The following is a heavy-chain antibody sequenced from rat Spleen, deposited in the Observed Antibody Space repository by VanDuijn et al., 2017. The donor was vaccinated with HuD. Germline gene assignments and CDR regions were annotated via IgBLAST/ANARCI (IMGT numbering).Heavy chain of an antibody. CDR3: ASPVGGYFDF. Sequence: EVQLVESDGGLVQPGRSLKLSCAASGFTFSDYYMAWVRQAPTKGLEWVATISSDGGRNFYRDSVKGRFTISRDNAKSSLYLQMDSLRSGDTATYYCASPVGGYFDFWGPGTMVTVSS. CDR1: GFTFSDYY. D-gene: IGHD1-8*01. J-gene: IGHJ1*01. V-gene: IGHV5-29*01. CDR2: ISSDGGRN.